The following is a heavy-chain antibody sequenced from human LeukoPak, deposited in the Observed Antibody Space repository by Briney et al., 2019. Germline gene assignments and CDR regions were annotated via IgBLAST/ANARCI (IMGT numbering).Heavy chain of an antibody. CDR1: GGSISSGSYY. CDR2: IYTSGST. Sequence: NPSETLSLTCTVSGGSISSGSYYWSWIRQPAGKGLEWIGRIYTSGSTNYNPSLKSRVTISVDTSKNQFSLKLSSVTAADTAVYYCARDIYGDYYNWFDPWGQGTLVTVXS. CDR3: ARDIYGDYYNWFDP. J-gene: IGHJ5*02. V-gene: IGHV4-61*02. D-gene: IGHD4-17*01.